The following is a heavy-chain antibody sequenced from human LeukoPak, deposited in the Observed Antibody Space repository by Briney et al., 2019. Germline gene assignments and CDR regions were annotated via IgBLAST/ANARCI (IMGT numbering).Heavy chain of an antibody. D-gene: IGHD3-16*02. J-gene: IGHJ3*02. V-gene: IGHV3-11*04. CDR2: ISSSGSTI. CDR1: GGSFSGYY. CDR3: ARVDRYAFDI. Sequence: LSLTCAVYGGSFSGYYWSWIRQAPGKGLEWVSYISSSGSTIYYADSGKGRFTISRDNAKNSLYLQMNSLRAEDTAVYYCARVDRYAFDIWGQGTMVTVSS.